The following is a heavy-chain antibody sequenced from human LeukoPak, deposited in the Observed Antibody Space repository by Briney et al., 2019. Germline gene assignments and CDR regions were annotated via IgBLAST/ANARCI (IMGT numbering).Heavy chain of an antibody. Sequence: PSETLSLTCTVSGGSIRSYYWSWIRQPPGKGLEWIGYIYYSGSTNYNPSLKSRVTISVDTSKNQFSLKLSSVTAADTAVYYCPRGLGDYWGQGTLVTVSS. J-gene: IGHJ4*02. CDR2: IYYSGST. CDR3: PRGLGDY. V-gene: IGHV4-59*01. CDR1: GGSIRSYY. D-gene: IGHD3-3*01.